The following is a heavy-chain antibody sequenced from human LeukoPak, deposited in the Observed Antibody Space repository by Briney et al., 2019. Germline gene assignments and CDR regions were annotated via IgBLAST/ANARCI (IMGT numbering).Heavy chain of an antibody. J-gene: IGHJ4*02. CDR1: GFTSSSYW. V-gene: IGHV3-74*01. CDR3: ARGRLTYYYDSSGYPFDY. Sequence: GGSLRLSCALSGFTSSSYWMHWVRQVPGKGLVWVSRINDDGTYTVYADSVKGRFTISRDNAKNTLYLQMNSLRAEDTAVYYCARGRLTYYYDSSGYPFDYWGQGTLVTVSS. CDR2: INDDGTYT. D-gene: IGHD3-22*01.